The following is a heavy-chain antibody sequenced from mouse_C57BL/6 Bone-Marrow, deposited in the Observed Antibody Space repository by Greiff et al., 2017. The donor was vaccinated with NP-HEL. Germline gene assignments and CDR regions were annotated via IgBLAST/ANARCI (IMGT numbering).Heavy chain of an antibody. CDR3: ATVAPAWFAY. V-gene: IGHV1-81*01. CDR2: IYPRSGNT. J-gene: IGHJ3*01. Sequence: VQLQQSGAELARPGASVKLSCKASGYTFTSYGISWVKQRTGQGLEWIGEIYPRSGNTYYNEKFKGKATLTADKSSSTAYMELRSLTSEDSAVYFCATVAPAWFAYWGQGTLVTVSA. CDR1: GYTFTSYG. D-gene: IGHD1-1*01.